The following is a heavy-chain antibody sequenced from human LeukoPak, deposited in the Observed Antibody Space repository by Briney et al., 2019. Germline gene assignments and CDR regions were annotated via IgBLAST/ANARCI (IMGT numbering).Heavy chain of an antibody. V-gene: IGHV4-38-2*02. CDR3: ARDHYDSSGYYYSGRDYYYYMDV. CDR1: GYSISSGYY. D-gene: IGHD3-22*01. CDR2: IYHSGST. J-gene: IGHJ6*03. Sequence: SETLSLTCTVSGYSISSGYYWGWIRQPPGKGLEWIGSIYHSGSTYYNPSLKSRVTISVDTSKNQFSLKLSSVTAADTAVYYCARDHYDSSGYYYSGRDYYYYMDVWGKGTTVTVSS.